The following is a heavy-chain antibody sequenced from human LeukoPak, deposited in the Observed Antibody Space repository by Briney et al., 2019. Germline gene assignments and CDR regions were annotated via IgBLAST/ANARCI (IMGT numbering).Heavy chain of an antibody. CDR3: ARSVEGHFDY. V-gene: IGHV3-48*04. Sequence: GRSLRLSCAASGFTFSSYAMNWVRQAPGKGLEWISYMTSDTRTIYYSDSVKGRFTISRDNARNSLDLQMHSLRVEDTALYYCARSVEGHFDYWGQGTLVTVSS. J-gene: IGHJ4*02. D-gene: IGHD1-1*01. CDR2: MTSDTRTI. CDR1: GFTFSSYA.